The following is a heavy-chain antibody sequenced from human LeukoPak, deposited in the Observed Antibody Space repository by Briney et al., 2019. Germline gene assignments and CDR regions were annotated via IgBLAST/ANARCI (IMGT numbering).Heavy chain of an antibody. CDR1: GYTFTGYY. J-gene: IGHJ4*02. D-gene: IGHD3-3*01. Sequence: GASVKVSCKASGYTFTGYYMHWVRQAPGQGLEWMGWINPNSGGTNYAQKFQGRVTMTRDTSISTAYMELSRLRPDDTAVYYCARVTGEHDFWSGYYSHYFDYWGQGTLVTVSS. V-gene: IGHV1-2*02. CDR2: INPNSGGT. CDR3: ARVTGEHDFWSGYYSHYFDY.